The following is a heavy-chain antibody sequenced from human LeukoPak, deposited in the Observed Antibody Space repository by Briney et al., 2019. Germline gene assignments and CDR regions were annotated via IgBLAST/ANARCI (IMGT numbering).Heavy chain of an antibody. J-gene: IGHJ4*02. CDR1: GFTFSSYS. CDR2: ISSSGSTI. Sequence: GGSLRLSCAASGFTFSSYSMNWVRQAPGKGLEWVSYISSSGSTIYYADSVKGRFTISRDNAKNSLYLKMNSLRAEDTAVYYCARASSSWYDYWGQGTLVTVSS. V-gene: IGHV3-48*04. CDR3: ARASSSWYDY. D-gene: IGHD6-13*01.